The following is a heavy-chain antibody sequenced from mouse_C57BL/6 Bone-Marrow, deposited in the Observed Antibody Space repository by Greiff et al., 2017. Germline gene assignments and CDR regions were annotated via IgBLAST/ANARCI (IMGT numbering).Heavy chain of an antibody. D-gene: IGHD4-1*01. V-gene: IGHV6-3*01. CDR3: TDGTGTYYFDY. Sequence: EVKLMESGGGLVQPGGSMKLSCVASGFTFSNYWMNWVRQSPEKGLEWVAQIRLKSDNYATHYAVSVKGRFTISRDDSKSSVYLQMNNLRAEDTGIYYCTDGTGTYYFDYWGQGTTLTVSS. CDR2: IRLKSDNYAT. J-gene: IGHJ2*01. CDR1: GFTFSNYW.